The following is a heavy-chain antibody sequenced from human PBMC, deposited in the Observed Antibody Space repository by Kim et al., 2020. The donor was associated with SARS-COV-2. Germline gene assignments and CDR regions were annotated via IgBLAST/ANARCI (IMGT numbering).Heavy chain of an antibody. CDR3: ARASSIRVTQVFFYP. Sequence: GGSLRLSCVASGFTFSNYCMNWVRQAPGKGLEWVATIKQDGSEKYYVDSVKGRFTISRDNAKNSLFLQMNSLRAEDTAVYYCARASSIRVTQVFFYPCG. D-gene: IGHD2-21*02. CDR2: IKQDGSEK. V-gene: IGHV3-7*01. J-gene: IGHJ5*02. CDR1: GFTFSNYC.